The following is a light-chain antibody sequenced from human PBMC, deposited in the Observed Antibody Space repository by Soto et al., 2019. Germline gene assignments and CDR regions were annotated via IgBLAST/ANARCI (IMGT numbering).Light chain of an antibody. V-gene: IGLV2-14*03. Sequence: SALTQPASVSGSPGQAITISCSGTSSDVGAFNYVSWYQQHPGKAPKLLIYDVSHRPSGVSNRFSGSKSGNTSSLTISGLRAEDEAEYYCNSYTSNNTSVFGTGTKLTVL. CDR2: DVS. CDR1: SSDVGAFNY. CDR3: NSYTSNNTSV. J-gene: IGLJ1*01.